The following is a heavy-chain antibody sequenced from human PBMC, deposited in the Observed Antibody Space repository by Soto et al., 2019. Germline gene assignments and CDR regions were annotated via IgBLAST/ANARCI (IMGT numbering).Heavy chain of an antibody. CDR1: GGSFRSYA. D-gene: IGHD2-2*01. CDR3: ARAGLQYQLTNWFDP. J-gene: IGHJ5*02. V-gene: IGHV1-69*01. CDR2: IIPIFGAP. Sequence: QVQLVQSGAEVKKPGSSVKVSCKASGGSFRSYAISWVRQAPGQGLEWMGGIIPIFGAPNYARKFQGRVTITADESTSTAYMELSSLTPEDTAVYYCARAGLQYQLTNWFDPWGQVNLVTGSS.